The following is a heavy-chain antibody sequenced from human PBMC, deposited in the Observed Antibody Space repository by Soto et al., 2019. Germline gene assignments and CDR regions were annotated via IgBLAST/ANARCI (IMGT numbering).Heavy chain of an antibody. CDR1: GFTFSNYW. CDR3: AREDLNYYGSGRYGMDV. D-gene: IGHD3-10*01. CDR2: INSDGSST. Sequence: GGSLRLSCVASGFTFSNYWMHWVRQAPGKGLVWVSRINSDGSSTRYADSVKGRFTISRDNAKNTLYLQMNSLRAEDTAEYYCAREDLNYYGSGRYGMDVWGQGTTVTVSS. V-gene: IGHV3-74*01. J-gene: IGHJ6*02.